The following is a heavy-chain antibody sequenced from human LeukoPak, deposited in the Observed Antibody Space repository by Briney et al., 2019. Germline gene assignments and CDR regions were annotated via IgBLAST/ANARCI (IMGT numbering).Heavy chain of an antibody. Sequence: GGSLRLSCATSGFTISDHYMSWIRQAPGKGLEWLSYISSSGSAIYYADSVKGRFTISRDNAKNSLYLQMNSLRAEDTAVYYCARELAVAMVDWGQGTLVTLSS. V-gene: IGHV3-11*01. CDR1: GFTISDHY. CDR2: ISSSGSAI. D-gene: IGHD6-19*01. CDR3: ARELAVAMVD. J-gene: IGHJ4*02.